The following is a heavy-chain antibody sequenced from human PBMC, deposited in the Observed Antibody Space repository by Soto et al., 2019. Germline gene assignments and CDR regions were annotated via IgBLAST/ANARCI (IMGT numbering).Heavy chain of an antibody. Sequence: ASVKVSCKTSGYTFTTYGVSWVRQAPGQGLEWMGWISAYNGSTNYAQKLQGRVTMTTDTSTRTAYMELRGLRSDDTAAYYCARDRYYYGSGSYYISWFDPWGQGTLVTVSS. CDR1: GYTFTTYG. V-gene: IGHV1-18*04. CDR2: ISAYNGST. D-gene: IGHD3-10*01. J-gene: IGHJ5*02. CDR3: ARDRYYYGSGSYYISWFDP.